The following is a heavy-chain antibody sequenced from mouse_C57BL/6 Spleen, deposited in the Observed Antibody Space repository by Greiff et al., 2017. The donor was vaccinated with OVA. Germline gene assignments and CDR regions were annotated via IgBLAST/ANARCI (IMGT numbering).Heavy chain of an antibody. J-gene: IGHJ4*01. CDR2: INYDGSST. CDR1: GFTFSDYY. Sequence: DVHLVESEGGLVQPGSSMKLSCTASGFTFSDYYMAWVRQVPEKGLEWVANINYDGSSTYYLDSLKSRFIISRDNAKNILYLQMSSLKSEDTATYYCARDLPYAMDYWGQGTSVTVSS. V-gene: IGHV5-16*01. CDR3: ARDLPYAMDY.